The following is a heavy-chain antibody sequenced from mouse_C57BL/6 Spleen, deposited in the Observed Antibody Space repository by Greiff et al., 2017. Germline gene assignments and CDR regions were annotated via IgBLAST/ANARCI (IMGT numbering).Heavy chain of an antibody. CDR3: ARMRAYGGFAY. CDR2: IYPRDGST. V-gene: IGHV1-85*01. D-gene: IGHD6-5*01. Sequence: VQLVESGPELVKPGASVKLSCKASGYTFTSYDINWVKQRPGQGLEWIGWIYPRDGSTKYNEKFKGKATLTVDTSSSTAYMELHSLTSEDSAVYFCARMRAYGGFAYWGQGTLVTVSA. CDR1: GYTFTSYD. J-gene: IGHJ3*01.